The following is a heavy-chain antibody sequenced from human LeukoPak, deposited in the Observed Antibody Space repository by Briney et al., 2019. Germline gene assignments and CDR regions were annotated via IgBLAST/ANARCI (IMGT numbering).Heavy chain of an antibody. V-gene: IGHV4-59*01. J-gene: IGHJ4*02. CDR1: GGSISSYY. Sequence: PSETLSLTCTVSGGSISSYYWSWIRQPPGKGLEWIGYVYYSGSTNYNPSLKSRVTISVDTSKNQFSLKLSSVTAADTAVYYCARGGEYGSGWYFDYWGQGTLVTVSS. CDR3: ARGGEYGSGWYFDY. D-gene: IGHD6-19*01. CDR2: VYYSGST.